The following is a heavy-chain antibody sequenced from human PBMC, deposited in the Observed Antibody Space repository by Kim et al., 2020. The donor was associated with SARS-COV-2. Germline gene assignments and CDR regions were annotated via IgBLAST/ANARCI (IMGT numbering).Heavy chain of an antibody. CDR1: GFTFSSYA. V-gene: IGHV3-30*04. CDR2: ISYDGSNK. Sequence: GGSLTLSCAASGFTFSSYAMHWVRQAPGKGLEWVAVISYDGSNKYYADSVKGRLTISRDNSKKTLYLQMNSLRAEDTAVYYCARVGYSSSWYSVEYYYY. J-gene: IGHJ6*01. D-gene: IGHD6-13*01. CDR3: ARVGYSSSWYSVEYYYY.